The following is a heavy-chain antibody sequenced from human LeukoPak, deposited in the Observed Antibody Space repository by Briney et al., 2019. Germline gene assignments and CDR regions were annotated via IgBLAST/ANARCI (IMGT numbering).Heavy chain of an antibody. CDR3: ARYPKLLGVFWSVYPDY. J-gene: IGHJ4*02. CDR2: ISAYNGNT. CDR1: GYTFTSYG. D-gene: IGHD3-3*01. V-gene: IGHV1-18*01. Sequence: ASVKVSCKASGYTFTSYGISWVRQAPGQGLEWMGWISAYNGNTNYAQKLQGRVTMTTDTSTSTAYMELRSLRSDDTAVYYCARYPKLLGVFWSVYPDYWGKGPLVTVSS.